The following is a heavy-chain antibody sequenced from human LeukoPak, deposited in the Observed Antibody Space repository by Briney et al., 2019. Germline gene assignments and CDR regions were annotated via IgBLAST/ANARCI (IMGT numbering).Heavy chain of an antibody. CDR1: GGSISSYY. D-gene: IGHD7-27*01. Sequence: PSETLSLTCTVSGGSISSYYWSWIRQPPGKGLEWIGYIYYSGSTNYNPSLKSRVTISVDTSKNQFSLKLSSVTAADTAVYYCARAHWGSGFDYWGQGTLVTVSS. CDR2: IYYSGST. CDR3: ARAHWGSGFDY. V-gene: IGHV4-59*01. J-gene: IGHJ4*02.